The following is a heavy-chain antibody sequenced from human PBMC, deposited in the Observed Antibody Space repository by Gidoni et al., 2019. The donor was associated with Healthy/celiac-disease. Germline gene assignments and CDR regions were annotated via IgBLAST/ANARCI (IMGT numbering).Heavy chain of an antibody. Sequence: QLQLQESGPGLVKPSETLSLTCTVSVGSISSSSYYWGWIRQPPGKGLEWIGSIYYSGSTYYNPSLKSRVTISVDTSKNQFSLKLSSVTAADTAVYYCARHVPVTTFKFWYYYYGMDVWGQGTTVTVSS. V-gene: IGHV4-39*01. CDR2: IYYSGST. CDR3: ARHVPVTTFKFWYYYYGMDV. D-gene: IGHD4-4*01. J-gene: IGHJ6*02. CDR1: VGSISSSSYY.